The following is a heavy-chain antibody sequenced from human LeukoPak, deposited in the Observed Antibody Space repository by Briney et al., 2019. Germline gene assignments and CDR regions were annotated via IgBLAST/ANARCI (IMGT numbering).Heavy chain of an antibody. CDR2: IKQDGSEK. CDR3: AKDLGKTYYYDSSGSNLFDY. D-gene: IGHD3-22*01. Sequence: GGSLRLSCAASGFTFSSYWMSWVRQAPGKGLEWVANIKQDGSEKYYADSVKGRFTISRDNSKNTLYLQMNSLRAEDTAVYYCAKDLGKTYYYDSSGSNLFDYWGQGTLVTVSS. CDR1: GFTFSSYW. J-gene: IGHJ4*02. V-gene: IGHV3-7*01.